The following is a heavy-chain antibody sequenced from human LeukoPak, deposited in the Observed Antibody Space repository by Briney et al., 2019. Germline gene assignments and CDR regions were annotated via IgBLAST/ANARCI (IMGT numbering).Heavy chain of an antibody. CDR1: GFTFSSYE. D-gene: IGHD3-22*01. V-gene: IGHV3-48*03. J-gene: IGHJ4*02. Sequence: GGSLRLSCAASGFTFSSYEMNWVRQAPGKGLVWLSYISSSGSTTYYADSVKGRFTISRDNAKNSLYLQMNSLSAEDTALYYCARGEYNYYDSSAYYYYFDCWGQGTLVTVSS. CDR3: ARGEYNYYDSSAYYYYFDC. CDR2: ISSSGSTT.